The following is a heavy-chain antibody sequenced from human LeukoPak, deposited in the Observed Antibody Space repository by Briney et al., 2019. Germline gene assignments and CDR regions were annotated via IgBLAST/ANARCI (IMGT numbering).Heavy chain of an antibody. CDR1: GGSISSGGYY. CDR2: INHSGST. CDR3: ASEMSRSRIAAAGLDP. J-gene: IGHJ5*02. V-gene: IGHV4-39*07. Sequence: SETLSLTCTVSGGSISSGGYYWSWIRQPPGKGLEWIGEINHSGSTNYNPSLKSRVTISVDTSKNQFSLKLSSVTAADTAVYYCASEMSRSRIAAAGLDPWGQGTLVTVSS. D-gene: IGHD6-13*01.